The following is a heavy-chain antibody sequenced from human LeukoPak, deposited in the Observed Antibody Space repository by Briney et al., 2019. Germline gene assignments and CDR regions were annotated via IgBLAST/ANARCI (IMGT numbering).Heavy chain of an antibody. V-gene: IGHV3-11*01. Sequence: GGSLRLSCVASGFTFSDYYMTWIRQAPGKGLEYVSHISRSGSSLYYGDSVTGRYTISRDNAKNSLYLQMNSLRVEDTAVYYCAREVVVVPDYYYYGLDVWGQGTTVTVSS. J-gene: IGHJ6*02. D-gene: IGHD2-2*01. CDR2: ISRSGSSL. CDR1: GFTFSDYY. CDR3: AREVVVVPDYYYYGLDV.